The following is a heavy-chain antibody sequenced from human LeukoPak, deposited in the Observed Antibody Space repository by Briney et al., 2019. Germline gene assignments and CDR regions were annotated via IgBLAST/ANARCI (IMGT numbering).Heavy chain of an antibody. J-gene: IGHJ4*02. CDR1: GFPFSSYW. CDR2: ISYDGSNK. D-gene: IGHD4-17*01. CDR3: AKIGSVTTFGY. V-gene: IGHV3-30*18. Sequence: QAGGSLRLSCVASGFPFSSYWMTWVRQAPGKGLEWVAVISYDGSNKYYADSVKGRFTISRDNSKNTLYLQMNSLRAEDTAVYYCAKIGSVTTFGYWGQGTLVTVSS.